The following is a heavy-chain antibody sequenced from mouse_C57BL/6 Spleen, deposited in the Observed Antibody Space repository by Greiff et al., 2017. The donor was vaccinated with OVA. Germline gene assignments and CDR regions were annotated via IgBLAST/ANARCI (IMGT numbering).Heavy chain of an antibody. V-gene: IGHV1-42*01. CDR1: GYSFTGYY. CDR2: INPSTGGT. Sequence: EVKLVESGPELVKPGASVKISCKASGYSFTGYYMNWVKQSPEKSLEWIGEINPSTGGTTYNQKFKAKATLTVDKSSSTAYMQLKSLTSEDSAVYYCLTVVESDWYFDVWGTGTTVTVSS. CDR3: LTVVESDWYFDV. D-gene: IGHD1-1*01. J-gene: IGHJ1*03.